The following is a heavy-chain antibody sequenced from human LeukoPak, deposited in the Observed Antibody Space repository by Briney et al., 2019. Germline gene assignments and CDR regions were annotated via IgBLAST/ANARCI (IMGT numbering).Heavy chain of an antibody. Sequence: ASVKVSCKASGYTFTGYYMHGVRQAPGQGLEWMGWINPNSGGTNYAQKFQGRVTMTRDTSISTAYMELSRLRSDDTAVYYCAREAEAVAGGNWFDPWGQGTLVTVSS. D-gene: IGHD6-19*01. V-gene: IGHV1-2*02. CDR3: AREAEAVAGGNWFDP. J-gene: IGHJ5*02. CDR1: GYTFTGYY. CDR2: INPNSGGT.